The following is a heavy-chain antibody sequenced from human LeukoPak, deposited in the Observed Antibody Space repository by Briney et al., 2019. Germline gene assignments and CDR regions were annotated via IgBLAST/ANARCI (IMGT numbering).Heavy chain of an antibody. CDR2: IKTGGSEK. D-gene: IGHD3-22*01. CDR1: GFTFSNYW. J-gene: IGHJ1*01. Sequence: GGSLRLSCEGSGFTFSNYWMGWVRQAPGKGLQWVANIKTGGSEKYYVDSVKGRFTISRDNAKNSLYLQMNSLRAEDTAVYYCATYSSLNRREFQYWGQGTLLTVSS. CDR3: ATYSSLNRREFQY. V-gene: IGHV3-7*01.